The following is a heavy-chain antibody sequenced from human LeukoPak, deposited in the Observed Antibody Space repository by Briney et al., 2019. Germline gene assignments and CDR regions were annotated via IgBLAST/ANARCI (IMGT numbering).Heavy chain of an antibody. V-gene: IGHV3-23*01. D-gene: IGHD2-15*01. CDR1: GFTFSSYA. CDR2: ISGSGGST. J-gene: IGHJ3*02. Sequence: GGSLRPSCAASGFTFSSYAMSWVRQAPGKGLEWVSAISGSGGSTYYADSVKGRFTISRDNSKNTLYLQMNSLRAEDTAVYYCAKSPRGGSCWDAFDIWGQGTMVTVSS. CDR3: AKSPRGGSCWDAFDI.